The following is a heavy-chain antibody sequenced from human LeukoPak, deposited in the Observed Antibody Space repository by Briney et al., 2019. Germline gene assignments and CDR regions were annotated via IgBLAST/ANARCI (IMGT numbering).Heavy chain of an antibody. J-gene: IGHJ4*02. Sequence: GGSLRLSCAASGFTFSIYAMARVRQAPGQGLEWVSAIDATGSDKYYTDSVKGRFTISRDNSKNTVYLQMNSLRVEDTAVYYCADYRKPQGLDYWGQGTLVTVSS. CDR2: IDATGSDK. CDR1: GFTFSIYA. V-gene: IGHV3-23*01. D-gene: IGHD1-14*01. CDR3: ADYRKPQGLDY.